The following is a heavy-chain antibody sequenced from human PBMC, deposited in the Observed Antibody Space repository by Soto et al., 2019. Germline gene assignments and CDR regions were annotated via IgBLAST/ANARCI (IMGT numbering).Heavy chain of an antibody. Sequence: ASVKVSCKASGYTFTSYGISWVRQAPGQGLEWMGWISAYNGNTNYAQKLQGRVTMTTDTSTSTAYMELRSLRSDDTAVYYCARAKGLFSYYYGMDVWGQGTTVTVYS. V-gene: IGHV1-18*04. J-gene: IGHJ6*02. CDR1: GYTFTSYG. CDR2: ISAYNGNT. CDR3: ARAKGLFSYYYGMDV. D-gene: IGHD3-22*01.